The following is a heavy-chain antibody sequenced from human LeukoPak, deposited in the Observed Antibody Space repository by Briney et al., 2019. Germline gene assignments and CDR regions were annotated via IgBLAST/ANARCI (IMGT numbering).Heavy chain of an antibody. CDR2: IYSGGST. Sequence: QAGGSLRLSCAASGFTVRSNYMNWVRQAPGKGLEWVSVIYSGGSTYYADSVKGRFTISRDNSKNTLYLQMNSLRAEDTAVYYCALQRITMIDPGFDYWGQGTLVTVSS. J-gene: IGHJ4*02. CDR1: GFTVRSNY. D-gene: IGHD3-22*01. V-gene: IGHV3-66*01. CDR3: ALQRITMIDPGFDY.